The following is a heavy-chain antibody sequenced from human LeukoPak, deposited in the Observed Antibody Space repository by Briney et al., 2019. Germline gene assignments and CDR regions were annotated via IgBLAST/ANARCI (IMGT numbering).Heavy chain of an antibody. Sequence: SETLSLTCTVSGGSISSSSYYWSWIRQPPGKGLEWIGYIYYSGSTSYNPSLKSRVTISVDTSKNQFSLKLSSVTAADTAVYYCARTTGIAASGSAFDIWGQGTMVTVSS. D-gene: IGHD6-13*01. J-gene: IGHJ3*02. CDR3: ARTTGIAASGSAFDI. CDR2: IYYSGST. V-gene: IGHV4-61*01. CDR1: GGSISSSSYY.